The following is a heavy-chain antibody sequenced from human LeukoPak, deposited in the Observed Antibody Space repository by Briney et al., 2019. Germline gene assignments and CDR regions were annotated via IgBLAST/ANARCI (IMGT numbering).Heavy chain of an antibody. CDR3: ARGARGAVNDYFDY. Sequence: GGSLRLACAASGFTFSSHWMHWVRQAPGKGLVWVSNISSDGSNTRYADSVKGRFTISRDNAKNTLYLQMNSLRAEDTAVYYCARGARGAVNDYFDYWGQGSLVTVSS. V-gene: IGHV3-74*01. D-gene: IGHD3-10*01. CDR1: GFTFSSHW. J-gene: IGHJ4*02. CDR2: ISSDGSNT.